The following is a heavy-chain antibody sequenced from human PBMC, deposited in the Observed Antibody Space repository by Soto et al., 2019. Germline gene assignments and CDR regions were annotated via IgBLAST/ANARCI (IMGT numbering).Heavy chain of an antibody. CDR3: ARLSQQYYDCGSGYIPSENWFDP. Sequence: SGPTLVNPTATLTLTCTVSGFSLSNARMGVSWIRQPPGKALEWLAHIFSNDETSYSTSLKSRLTISKDTSKSQVVLTMTNMDPVDTATYYCARLSQQYYDCGSGYIPSENWFDPWRQGTLVTVSS. CDR1: GFSLSNARMG. J-gene: IGHJ5*02. D-gene: IGHD3-3*01. V-gene: IGHV2-26*01. CDR2: IFSNDET.